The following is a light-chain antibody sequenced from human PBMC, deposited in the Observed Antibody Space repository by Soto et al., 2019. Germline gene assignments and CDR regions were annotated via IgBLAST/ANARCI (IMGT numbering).Light chain of an antibody. CDR2: AAS. Sequence: DLQMTQSPSSVSASVGDRVTITCRASQGINNWLAWYQQKPGKAPKLLISAASSLQSGVPSRFSGSGSGTEFTLTISSLQPEDFATYFCQQGSSFPWTFGQVTKLEIK. V-gene: IGKV1-12*01. CDR1: QGINNW. J-gene: IGKJ1*01. CDR3: QQGSSFPWT.